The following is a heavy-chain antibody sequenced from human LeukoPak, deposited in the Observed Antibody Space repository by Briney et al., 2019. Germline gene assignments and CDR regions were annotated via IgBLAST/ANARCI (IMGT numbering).Heavy chain of an antibody. Sequence: ASVKVSCKASGYTFTGYYMHWVRQAPGQGLEWMGIINPSGGSTSYAQKFQGRVTMTRDMSTSTVYMELSSLRSEDTAVYYCARDGTMVRGVIDYWGQGTLVTVSS. CDR2: INPSGGST. J-gene: IGHJ4*02. V-gene: IGHV1-46*01. CDR1: GYTFTGYY. CDR3: ARDGTMVRGVIDY. D-gene: IGHD3-10*01.